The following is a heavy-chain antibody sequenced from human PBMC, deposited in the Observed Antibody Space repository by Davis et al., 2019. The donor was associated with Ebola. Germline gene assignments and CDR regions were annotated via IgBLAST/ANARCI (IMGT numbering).Heavy chain of an antibody. D-gene: IGHD6-13*01. CDR1: GGSFSGYY. Sequence: PSETLSLTCAVYGGSFSGYYWSWIRQPPGKGLEWIGEINHSGSTNYNPSLKSRVTISVDTSKNQFSLKLSSVTAADTAVYYCADYSSSWYGVGDYWSQATLVTVSS. V-gene: IGHV4-34*01. CDR3: ADYSSSWYGVGDY. J-gene: IGHJ4*02. CDR2: INHSGST.